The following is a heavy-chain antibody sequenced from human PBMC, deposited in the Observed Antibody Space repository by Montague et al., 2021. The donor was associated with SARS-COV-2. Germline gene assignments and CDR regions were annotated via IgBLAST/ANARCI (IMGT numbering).Heavy chain of an antibody. V-gene: IGHV4-39*01. D-gene: IGHD3-22*01. Sequence: SETLSLTCTVSGGSITSSLYYWGWLRQPPWMGLEWFGYIHYSTTTSSTPTLQSRVTISVATSQDQFSLKVTSVTAAATAVYYCARHATSSGDWSGIDPWGQGTLVTVSS. J-gene: IGHJ5*02. CDR1: GGSITSSLYY. CDR2: IHYSTTT. CDR3: ARHATSSGDWSGIDP.